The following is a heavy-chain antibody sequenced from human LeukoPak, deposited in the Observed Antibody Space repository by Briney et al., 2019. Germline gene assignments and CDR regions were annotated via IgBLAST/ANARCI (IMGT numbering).Heavy chain of an antibody. CDR3: TKTIVATPGDH. CDR2: IKQDGSEK. J-gene: IGHJ5*02. CDR1: GFSFSTYW. D-gene: IGHD6-6*01. Sequence: PGGSLRLSCAASGFSFSTYWMTWVRHAPGKGLEWLANIKQDGSEKYYADSVKGRFTISRDNAKNSLYLQMNSLRAEDTAVYYCTKTIVATPGDHWGQGTLVTVSS. V-gene: IGHV3-7*01.